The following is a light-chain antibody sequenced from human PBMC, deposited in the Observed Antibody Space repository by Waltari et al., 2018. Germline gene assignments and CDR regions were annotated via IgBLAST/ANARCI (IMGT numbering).Light chain of an antibody. J-gene: IGKJ2*01. CDR1: QSVLYSSNNKNY. V-gene: IGKV4-1*01. Sequence: DIVMTQSPDSLAVSLGERATFNCKSSQSVLYSSNNKNYLAGYQQKPGGAPRLLSYDASTLESGVPLRFSGSGSGTEFTLTISKLQPDDFATYFCQQYDAYPYTFGQGAKLEIK. CDR2: DAS. CDR3: QQYDAYPYT.